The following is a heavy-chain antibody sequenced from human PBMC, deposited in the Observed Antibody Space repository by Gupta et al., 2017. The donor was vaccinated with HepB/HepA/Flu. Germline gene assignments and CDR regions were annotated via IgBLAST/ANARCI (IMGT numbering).Heavy chain of an antibody. CDR1: GFSLSTSGMC. CDR2: IDWDDDK. J-gene: IGHJ4*02. D-gene: IGHD6-19*01. V-gene: IGHV2-70*15. CDR3: ARSPPYSSGYFDY. Sequence: QVTLRESGPALVKPTQTLTLTCTFSGFSLSTSGMCVSWIRQPPGKALEWLARIDWDDDKYYSTSLKTRLIISKDTSKNQVVLTMTSMDPVDTATYYCARSPPYSSGYFDYWGQGTLVTVSS.